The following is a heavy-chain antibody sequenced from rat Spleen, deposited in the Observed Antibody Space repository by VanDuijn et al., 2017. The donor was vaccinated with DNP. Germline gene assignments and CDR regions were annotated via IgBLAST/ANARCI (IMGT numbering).Heavy chain of an antibody. J-gene: IGHJ3*01. D-gene: IGHD1-7*01. CDR1: GFTFSSFP. V-gene: IGHV5-46*01. Sequence: EVQLVESGGGIVQPGRSLKLSCAVAGFTFSSFPMAWVRQAPKKGLEWVATITYDGSRTYYRDSVKGRFTISRDNAKNTLYLQMDSLRSEDTATYYCARQGSYYGYGWFAYWGQGTLVTVSS. CDR3: ARQGSYYGYGWFAY. CDR2: ITYDGSRT.